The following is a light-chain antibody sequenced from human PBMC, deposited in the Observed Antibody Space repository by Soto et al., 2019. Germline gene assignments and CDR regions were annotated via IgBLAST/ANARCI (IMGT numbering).Light chain of an antibody. Sequence: EIVITQSPATLSLSPGERATLSCRASQRVRSNLAWYHQTPGQAPRLLTYGASTRATGIPDRFSGGGSETEFTLTISSLQSEDFAVYVCQQYNIWPLWKVGQGTKVDI. CDR3: QQYNIWPLWK. CDR1: QRVRSN. J-gene: IGKJ1*01. CDR2: GAS. V-gene: IGKV3D-15*01.